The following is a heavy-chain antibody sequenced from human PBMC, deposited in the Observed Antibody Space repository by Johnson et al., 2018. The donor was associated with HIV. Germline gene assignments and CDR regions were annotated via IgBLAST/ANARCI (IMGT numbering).Heavy chain of an antibody. CDR1: GFTFSSYA. D-gene: IGHD1-1*01. V-gene: IGHV3-23*04. J-gene: IGHJ3*02. CDR2: ISGSGGST. Sequence: VQLVESGGGVVQPGGSLRLSCVASGFTFSSYAMHWVRQAPGKGLEWVSDISGSGGSTYYADSVKGRFTIARDTSKNTLYLQMNSLRAEDTAVYYCARYKLDPHAGGDALDIWGQGTMVTVSS. CDR3: ARYKLDPHAGGDALDI.